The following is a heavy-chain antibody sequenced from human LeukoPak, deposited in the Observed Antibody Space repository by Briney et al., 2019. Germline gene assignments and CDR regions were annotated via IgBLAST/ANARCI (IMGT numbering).Heavy chain of an antibody. V-gene: IGHV3-30*03. Sequence: GTSLRLSCAASGFTFSVYGMYWVRQGPGKGLEWVALISHDGGNKNYTDSVKGRFTVSRDNAKNSLYLQMNSLRGEDTAVYYCARDHVGSYDSSGYGGYWGQGTLVTVSS. D-gene: IGHD3-22*01. CDR3: ARDHVGSYDSSGYGGY. CDR2: ISHDGGNK. CDR1: GFTFSVYG. J-gene: IGHJ4*02.